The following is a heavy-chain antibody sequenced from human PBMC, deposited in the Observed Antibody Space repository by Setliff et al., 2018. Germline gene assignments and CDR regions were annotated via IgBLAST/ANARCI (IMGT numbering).Heavy chain of an antibody. V-gene: IGHV7-4-1*02. CDR1: GYTFTSYA. D-gene: IGHD3-9*01. CDR2: INTNTGNP. CDR3: ASKGGYFDPSEDFDY. J-gene: IGHJ4*02. Sequence: ASVKVSCKASGYTFTSYAMNWVRQAPGQGLEWMGWINTNTGNPTYAQGFTGRFVFSLDASVSTAYLQISSLKAEDTAVYYCASKGGYFDPSEDFDYWGQGTLVTVSS.